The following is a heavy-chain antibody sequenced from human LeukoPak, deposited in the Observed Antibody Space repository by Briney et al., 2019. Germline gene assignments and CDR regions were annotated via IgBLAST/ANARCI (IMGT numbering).Heavy chain of an antibody. CDR3: ARDWGSYSSGRDLYFDY. D-gene: IGHD6-19*01. CDR1: GITFSSYG. Sequence: GGSLRLSCAASGITFSSYGMHWVRQAPGKGLEWVTFIQYDGKNKYYADSVKGRFSFSRDNSKNTLYLQMNSLRAEDTAVYYCARDWGSYSSGRDLYFDYWGQGTLVTVSS. J-gene: IGHJ4*02. CDR2: IQYDGKNK. V-gene: IGHV3-30*02.